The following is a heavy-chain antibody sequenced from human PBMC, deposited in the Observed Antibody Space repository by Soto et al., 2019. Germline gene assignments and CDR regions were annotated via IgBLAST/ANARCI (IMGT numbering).Heavy chain of an antibody. D-gene: IGHD2-21*02. CDR1: GFTFSSYG. V-gene: IGHV3-30*18. Sequence: QVQLVESGGGVVQPGRSLRLSCAASGFTFSSYGMHWVRQAPGKGLEWVAVISYDGSNKYYADSVKGRFTISRDNSKNTLYLQMNSLRAEDTAVYYCAKDHGASTYCGGDCYSRVGYFDYWGQGTLVTVSS. J-gene: IGHJ4*02. CDR3: AKDHGASTYCGGDCYSRVGYFDY. CDR2: ISYDGSNK.